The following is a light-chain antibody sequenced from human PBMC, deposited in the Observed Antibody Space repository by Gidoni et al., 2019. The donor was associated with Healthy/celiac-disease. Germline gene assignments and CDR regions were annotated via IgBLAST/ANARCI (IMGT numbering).Light chain of an antibody. CDR2: DAS. V-gene: IGKV1-5*01. CDR1: QSISSW. CDR3: QQYNSYSWT. Sequence: DIQMPQSPSTLSASVGDRVTITCRASQSISSWLAWDQQKPGKAPKLLIYDASSLESGVPSRFSGSGSGTEFTLTISSLQPDDFATYYCQQYNSYSWTFGQGTKVEIK. J-gene: IGKJ1*01.